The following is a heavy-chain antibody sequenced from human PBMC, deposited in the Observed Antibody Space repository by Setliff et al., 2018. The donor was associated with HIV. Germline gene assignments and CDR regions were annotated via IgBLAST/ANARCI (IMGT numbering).Heavy chain of an antibody. J-gene: IGHJ4*02. V-gene: IGHV3-74*01. CDR1: GFTFSSYW. CDR2: INTDGSAT. D-gene: IGHD7-27*01. Sequence: PGGSLRLSCAASGFTFSSYWMHWVRQAPGKGLVWVSGINTDGSATRYADSVRGRFTISRDNAKNTLYLQINILRAEDTAVYYCARDGFRNWGFYYWGQGTLVTVSS. CDR3: ARDGFRNWGFYY.